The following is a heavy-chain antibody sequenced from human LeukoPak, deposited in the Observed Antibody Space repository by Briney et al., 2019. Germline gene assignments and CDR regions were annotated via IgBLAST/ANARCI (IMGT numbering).Heavy chain of an antibody. CDR1: GGSISSYY. Sequence: SQTLSLTCTVSGGSISSYYWSWIRQPPRKGLDWIGRLYTSGSTNYNPPLKSRVTMSVDTSKKQFPLRLNSVTAADTAVYYCARTQRGSGSYMDSWGQGTLVTVSS. J-gene: IGHJ4*02. CDR2: LYTSGST. V-gene: IGHV4-4*07. D-gene: IGHD3-10*01. CDR3: ARTQRGSGSYMDS.